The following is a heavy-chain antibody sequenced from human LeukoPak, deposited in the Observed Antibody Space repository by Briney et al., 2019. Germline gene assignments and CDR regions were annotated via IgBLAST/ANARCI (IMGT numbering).Heavy chain of an antibody. Sequence: GGSLRLSCAASGFTFSSYSMNWVRQAPGKGLEWVSSISSSSSYIYYADSVKGRFTISRDNAKNSLYLQMNSLRAEDTAVYFCARGGVDYYGSGTYYLMYYFDYWGQGTLVTVSS. CDR1: GFTFSSYS. CDR2: ISSSSSYI. CDR3: ARGGVDYYGSGTYYLMYYFDY. D-gene: IGHD3-10*01. J-gene: IGHJ4*02. V-gene: IGHV3-21*04.